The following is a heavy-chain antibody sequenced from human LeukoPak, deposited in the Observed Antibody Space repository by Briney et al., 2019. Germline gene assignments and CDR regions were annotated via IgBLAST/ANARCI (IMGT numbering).Heavy chain of an antibody. CDR1: GFTFTYHW. CDR3: AKTTTGYSSGRFPGWPVDY. D-gene: IGHD6-19*01. CDR2: IRSDGGET. V-gene: IGHV3-74*01. Sequence: GGSLRLSCAASGFTFTYHWMHWVRQGPGKGLVWVSRIRSDGGETNYADSVKGRFTISRDNSKNTVYLQMNSLRAEDTAVYYCAKTTTGYSSGRFPGWPVDYWGQGTLVTVSS. J-gene: IGHJ4*02.